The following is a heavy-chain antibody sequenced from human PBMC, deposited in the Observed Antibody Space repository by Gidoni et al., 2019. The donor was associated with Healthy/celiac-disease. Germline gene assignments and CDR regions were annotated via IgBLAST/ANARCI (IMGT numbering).Heavy chain of an antibody. J-gene: IGHJ4*02. CDR3: ALQGGY. CDR2: ISWNSGSI. CDR1: GFTFDDYA. D-gene: IGHD3-16*01. V-gene: IGHV3-9*01. Sequence: EVQLVESGGGLVQPGRSLRLSCAASGFTFDDYAMHWVRQAPGKGLEWVSGISWNSGSIGYADSVKGRFTISRDNAKNSLYLQMTSLRAEDTALYYCALQGGYWGQGTLVTVSS.